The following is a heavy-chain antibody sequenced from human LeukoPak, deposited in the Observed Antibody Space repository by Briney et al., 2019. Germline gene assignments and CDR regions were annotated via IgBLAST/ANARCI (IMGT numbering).Heavy chain of an antibody. CDR1: GFTLSSYS. CDR3: ARDRGGSYSAIDY. D-gene: IGHD1-26*01. CDR2: ISSSSSTI. Sequence: GGSLRLSCAASGFTLSSYSMNWVRQAPGKGLEWVSFISSSSSTIYYADSVKGRSTISRDNAKNSLYLQMNSLRAEDTAVYYCARDRGGSYSAIDYWGQGTLVTVSS. J-gene: IGHJ4*02. V-gene: IGHV3-48*04.